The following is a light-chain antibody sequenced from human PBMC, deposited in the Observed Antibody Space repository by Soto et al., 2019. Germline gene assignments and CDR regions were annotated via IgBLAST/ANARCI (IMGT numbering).Light chain of an antibody. J-gene: IGLJ2*01. CDR3: AAWDDSLSGVV. CDR2: RNN. CDR1: SSNIGSNF. Sequence: QSVLTQPPSASGTPGQRVTISCSGSSSNIGSNFIYWYQQLPGTAPKLLIYRNNERPSGVPDRFSGYKSGTSASLAISGLRSEDEADYHCAAWDDSLSGVVFGGGTQLTVL. V-gene: IGLV1-47*01.